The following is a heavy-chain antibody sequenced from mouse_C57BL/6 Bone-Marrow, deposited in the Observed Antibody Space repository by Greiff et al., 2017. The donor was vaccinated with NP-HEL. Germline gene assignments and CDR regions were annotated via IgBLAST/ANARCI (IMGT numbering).Heavy chain of an antibody. CDR2: ISNGGGST. Sequence: EVMLVESGGGLVQPGGSLKLSCAASGFTFSDYYMYWVRQTPEKRLEWVAYISNGGGSTYYPDTVKGRFTISRDNAKNTLYLQMSRLKSEDTAMYYCARDGYAFAYWGQGTLVTVSA. CDR1: GFTFSDYY. J-gene: IGHJ3*01. V-gene: IGHV5-12*01. D-gene: IGHD2-2*01. CDR3: ARDGYAFAY.